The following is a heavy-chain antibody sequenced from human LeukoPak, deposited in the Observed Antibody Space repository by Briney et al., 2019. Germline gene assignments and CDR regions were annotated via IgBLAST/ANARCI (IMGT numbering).Heavy chain of an antibody. Sequence: SETLSLTCTVSGGSISSYYWSWIRQPAGKGLEWIGRISGSGRTDYNPSLKSRVTMSLDTSKNQFSLKLYSVTAADTAVYYCARDFAPDPYHYWGQGTLITVSS. V-gene: IGHV4-4*07. CDR3: ARDFAPDPYHY. CDR2: ISGSGRT. J-gene: IGHJ4*02. CDR1: GGSISSYY.